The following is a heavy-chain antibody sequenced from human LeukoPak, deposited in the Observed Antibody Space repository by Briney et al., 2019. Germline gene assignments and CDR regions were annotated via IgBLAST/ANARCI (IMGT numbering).Heavy chain of an antibody. CDR3: ARHYYDSSGYFDY. CDR2: INHSGST. CDR1: GGSFSGYY. J-gene: IGHJ4*02. V-gene: IGHV4-34*01. Sequence: SETLSLTCAVYGGSFSGYYWSWIRQPPGNGLEWIGEINHSGSTNYNPSLKSRVTISVDTSKNQFSLKLSSVTAADTAVYYCARHYYDSSGYFDYWGQGTLVTVSS. D-gene: IGHD3-22*01.